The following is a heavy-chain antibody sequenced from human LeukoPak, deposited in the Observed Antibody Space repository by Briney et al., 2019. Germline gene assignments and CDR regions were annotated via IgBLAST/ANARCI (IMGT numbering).Heavy chain of an antibody. D-gene: IGHD3-10*01. CDR1: GFTFSSYG. Sequence: GGSLRLSCAASGFTFSSYGTHWVRQAPGKGLEWVAVISYDGSNKYYADSVKGRFTISRDNSKNTLYLQMNSLRAEDTAVYYCAKDPGDEYYFDYWGQGTLVTVSS. CDR3: AKDPGDEYYFDY. CDR2: ISYDGSNK. V-gene: IGHV3-30*18. J-gene: IGHJ4*02.